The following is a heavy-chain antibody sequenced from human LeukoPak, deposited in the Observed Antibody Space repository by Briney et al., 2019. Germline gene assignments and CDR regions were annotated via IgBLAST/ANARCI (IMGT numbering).Heavy chain of an antibody. CDR1: GFTFSNAW. CDR3: TTDLYGGSYYRDAFDI. Sequence: GGSLRLSCAASGFTFSNAWMSWVRQAPGKGLEWVGRIKSKTDGGTTDYAAPVKGRFTISRDDSKNTLYLQMNSLKTEDTAVYYCTTDLYGGSYYRDAFDIWGQGTMVTVSS. V-gene: IGHV3-15*01. J-gene: IGHJ3*02. CDR2: IKSKTDGGTT. D-gene: IGHD1-26*01.